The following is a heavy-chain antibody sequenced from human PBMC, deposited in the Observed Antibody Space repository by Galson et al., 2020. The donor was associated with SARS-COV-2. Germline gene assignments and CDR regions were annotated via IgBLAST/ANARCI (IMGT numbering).Heavy chain of an antibody. CDR1: GFTFSSYG. V-gene: IGHV3-33*01. CDR2: IWYDGSNK. D-gene: IGHD6-13*01. J-gene: IGHJ4*02. Sequence: GGSLRLSCAASGFTFSSYGMHWVRQAPGKGLEWVAVIWYDGSNKYYADSVKGRFTISRDNSKNTLYLQMNSLRAEDTAVYYCARVGLRSWALDYWGQGTLVTVSS. CDR3: ARVGLRSWALDY.